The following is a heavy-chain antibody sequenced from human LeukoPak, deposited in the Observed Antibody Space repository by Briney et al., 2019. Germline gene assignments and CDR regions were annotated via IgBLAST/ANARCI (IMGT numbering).Heavy chain of an antibody. J-gene: IGHJ5*02. Sequence: PSETLSLTCTVSGGSISSYYWSWIRQPPGKGLEWMGYIYYSGSTNYNPSLKSRVTISVDTSKNQFSLKLSSVTAADTAVYYCARPGLSGRQLVRKGWFDPWGQGTLVTVSS. CDR2: IYYSGST. CDR3: ARPGLSGRQLVRKGWFDP. V-gene: IGHV4-59*12. D-gene: IGHD6-13*01. CDR1: GGSISSYY.